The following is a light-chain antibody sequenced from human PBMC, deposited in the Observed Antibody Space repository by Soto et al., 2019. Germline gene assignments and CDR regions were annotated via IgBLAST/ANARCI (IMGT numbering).Light chain of an antibody. CDR1: SSNIGSNS. CDR3: AAWDDSLSGVV. J-gene: IGLJ2*01. CDR2: SNS. Sequence: QSVLTQPPSASGTPGQRVTISCSGRSSNIGSNSVHWYQQLPGTAPKLLIYSNSQRPSGVPERISGSKSGTSASLAISGLRSEDEADYYFAAWDDSLSGVVFGGGTKLTVL. V-gene: IGLV1-47*01.